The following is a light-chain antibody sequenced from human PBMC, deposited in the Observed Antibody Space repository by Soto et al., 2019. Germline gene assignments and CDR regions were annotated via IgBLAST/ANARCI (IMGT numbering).Light chain of an antibody. CDR3: QQYGSSFPT. CDR2: GAS. J-gene: IGKJ1*01. CDR1: QSVSSSY. V-gene: IGKV3-20*01. Sequence: EIVLTQSPGTLSLSPGERATLSCRASQSVSSSYLAWYQHNPGQAPRLLIYGASSRATGIPDRFSGSGSGTDFTLTISRLEPEDFVVYYCQQYGSSFPTFGQGTKVDI.